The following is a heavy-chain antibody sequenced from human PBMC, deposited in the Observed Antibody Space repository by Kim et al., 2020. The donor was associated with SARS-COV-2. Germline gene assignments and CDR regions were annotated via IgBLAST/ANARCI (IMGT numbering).Heavy chain of an antibody. J-gene: IGHJ5*02. Sequence: GGSLRLSCAASGFTFSSYAMHWVRQAPGKGLEWVAVISYDGSNKYYADSVKGRFTISRDNSKNTLYLQMNSLRAEDTAVYYCAREGYSYAIGWFDPWGQGTLVTVSS. CDR1: GFTFSSYA. CDR3: AREGYSYAIGWFDP. CDR2: ISYDGSNK. D-gene: IGHD5-18*01. V-gene: IGHV3-30*04.